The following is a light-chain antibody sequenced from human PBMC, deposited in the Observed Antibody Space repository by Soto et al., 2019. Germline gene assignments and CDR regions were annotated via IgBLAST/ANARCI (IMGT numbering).Light chain of an antibody. Sequence: QSVLTQPASVSGSPGQSITISCTGTSSDIGGYNYVSWYQQHPGTAPKLMIYEVSNRPSGVSYRFSGSKSGNTASLTISGLQAEDEADYYCSSYTSGSALIIFGGGTKLTVL. CDR2: EVS. J-gene: IGLJ2*01. V-gene: IGLV2-14*01. CDR1: SSDIGGYNY. CDR3: SSYTSGSALII.